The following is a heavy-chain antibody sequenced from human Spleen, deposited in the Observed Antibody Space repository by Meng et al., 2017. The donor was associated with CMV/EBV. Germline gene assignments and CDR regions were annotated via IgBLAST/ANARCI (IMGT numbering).Heavy chain of an antibody. Sequence: GGSLRLSCAASGFTFSSYWMSWVRQAPGKGLEWVANIKQDGSEKYYVDSVRGRFTISRENAKNSLYLQMNSLRAEDTAVYYFESDKGYCSSTSCSYYYYYGMDVWGQGTTVTVSS. CDR1: GFTFSSYW. V-gene: IGHV3-7*01. J-gene: IGHJ6*02. CDR3: ESDKGYCSSTSCSYYYYYGMDV. CDR2: IKQDGSEK. D-gene: IGHD2-2*01.